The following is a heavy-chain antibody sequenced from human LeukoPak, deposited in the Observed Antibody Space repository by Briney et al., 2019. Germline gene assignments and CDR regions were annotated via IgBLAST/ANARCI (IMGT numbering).Heavy chain of an antibody. CDR1: GFTFSDYY. CDR2: ISTSSSYI. J-gene: IGHJ4*02. CDR3: ARVGEKAFHLWPEIDY. Sequence: PGGSLRLSCAASGFTFSDYYMSWIRQAPGKGLEWVSCISTSSSYIYYADSVKGRFTISRDNAKNSLYLQMNSLRAEDTAVYYCARVGEKAFHLWPEIDYWGQGTLVTVSS. D-gene: IGHD5-24*01. V-gene: IGHV3-11*06.